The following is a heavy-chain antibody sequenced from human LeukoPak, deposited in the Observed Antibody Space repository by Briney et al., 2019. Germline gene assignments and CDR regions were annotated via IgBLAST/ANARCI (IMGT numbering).Heavy chain of an antibody. CDR3: ARTPGGGPFDY. CDR1: GFTFSSYA. D-gene: IGHD1-14*01. J-gene: IGHJ4*02. V-gene: IGHV3-23*01. CDR2: ISGSGGST. Sequence: GGSLRFSCAASGFTFSSYAMSWVRQAPGKGLEWVSAISGSGGSTYYADSVKGRFTISRDNSKNTLYLQMNSLRAEDTAVYYCARTPGGGPFDYWGQGTLVTVSS.